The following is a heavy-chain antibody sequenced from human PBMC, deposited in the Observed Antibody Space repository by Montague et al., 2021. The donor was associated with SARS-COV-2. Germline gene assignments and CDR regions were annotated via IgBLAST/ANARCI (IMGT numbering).Heavy chain of an antibody. CDR3: ARSKLWFGELFLSDAFDI. CDR2: IYYSGST. J-gene: IGHJ3*02. D-gene: IGHD3-10*01. V-gene: IGHV4-31*03. CDR1: GGSISSGGYC. Sequence: TLSLTCTVSGGSISSGGYCWSWIRQHPGKGLEWIGYIYYSGSTYYNPSLKSRVTISVDTSKNQFSLKLSSVTAADTAVYYCARSKLWFGELFLSDAFDIWGQGTTVTVSS.